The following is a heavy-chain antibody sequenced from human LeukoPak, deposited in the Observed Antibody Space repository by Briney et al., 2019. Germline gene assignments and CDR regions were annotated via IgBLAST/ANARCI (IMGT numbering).Heavy chain of an antibody. V-gene: IGHV4-31*03. Sequence: VKPSETLSLTCTVSGGSISSGGYYWSWIRQHPGKGLEWIGYIYYSGSTYYNPSLKSRVSISVDTSKNQFSLNLSSVTAADTAVYYCARSQDIIAVPAALPVRWGQGTLVTVSS. CDR3: ARSQDIIAVPAALPVR. CDR2: IYYSGST. CDR1: GGSISSGGYY. J-gene: IGHJ4*02. D-gene: IGHD2-2*01.